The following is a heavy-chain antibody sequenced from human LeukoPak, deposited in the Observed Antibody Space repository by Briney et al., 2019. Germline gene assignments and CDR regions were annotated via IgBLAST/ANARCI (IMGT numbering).Heavy chain of an antibody. J-gene: IGHJ4*02. Sequence: PGGSLRLSCAASGFTFSDTYMSWIRQPPGKGLEWVSYISGSSSDIKYADSVKGRFTVSRDNAKNTLYVQMNSLRVEDSDVYYCVRGGPIAADWGQGTLVTVSS. CDR1: GFTFSDTY. CDR3: VRGGPIAAD. D-gene: IGHD2-21*01. V-gene: IGHV3-11*06. CDR2: ISGSSSDI.